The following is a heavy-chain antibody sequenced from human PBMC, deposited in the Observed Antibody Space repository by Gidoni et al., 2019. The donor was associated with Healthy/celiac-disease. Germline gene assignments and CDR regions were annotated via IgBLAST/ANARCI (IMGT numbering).Heavy chain of an antibody. Sequence: EVQLLESGGGLVQPGGSLRLSCAASDFPFSSYAMSWVRQAPGKGLEWVSAISGSGGSTYYADSVKGRFTISRDNSKNTLYLQMNSLRAEDTAVYYCAKDGTYYYDSSGYDYYWGQGTLVTVSS. D-gene: IGHD3-22*01. V-gene: IGHV3-23*01. CDR1: DFPFSSYA. J-gene: IGHJ4*02. CDR2: ISGSGGST. CDR3: AKDGTYYYDSSGYDYY.